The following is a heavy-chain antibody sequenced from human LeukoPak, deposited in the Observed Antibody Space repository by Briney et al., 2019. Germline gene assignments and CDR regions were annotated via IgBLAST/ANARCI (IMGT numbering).Heavy chain of an antibody. CDR3: ARDSRQWLARVLGY. CDR1: GYRYTSYG. J-gene: IGHJ4*02. D-gene: IGHD6-19*01. CDR2: ISAYNGNT. V-gene: IGHV1-18*01. Sequence: GASVKVSCKASGYRYTSYGISWVRQAPGQGLEWMGWISAYNGNTNYAQKLQGRVTMTTDTSTSTAYMELRSLRSDDTAVYYCARDSRQWLARVLGYWGQGTLVTVSS.